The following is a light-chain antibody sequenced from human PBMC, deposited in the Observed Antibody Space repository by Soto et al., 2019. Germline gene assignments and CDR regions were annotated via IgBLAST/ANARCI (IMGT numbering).Light chain of an antibody. V-gene: IGLV1-44*01. CDR1: RSNIGSNT. Sequence: QSVLTQPPSASGTPGQRVTISCSGSRSNIGSNTVHWYQQLPGSAPKLLIYSDYRRPSGVPDRFSGSKSGTSASLAISGLQSEDEADYYCAAWDDSLNGPVFGGGTKLTVL. CDR2: SDY. CDR3: AAWDDSLNGPV. J-gene: IGLJ3*02.